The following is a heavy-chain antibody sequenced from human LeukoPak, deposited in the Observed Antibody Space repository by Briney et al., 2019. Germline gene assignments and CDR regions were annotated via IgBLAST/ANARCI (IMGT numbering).Heavy chain of an antibody. J-gene: IGHJ6*02. D-gene: IGHD3-10*01. Sequence: ASVKVSCKASGYTFTGYYMHWVRQAPGQGLEWMGRINPNSGGTNYAQKFQGRVTMTRDTSISTAYMELSRLRSDDTAVYYCARDQLLWFGELPIYGMDVWGQGTTVTVSS. CDR3: ARDQLLWFGELPIYGMDV. CDR1: GYTFTGYY. V-gene: IGHV1-2*06. CDR2: INPNSGGT.